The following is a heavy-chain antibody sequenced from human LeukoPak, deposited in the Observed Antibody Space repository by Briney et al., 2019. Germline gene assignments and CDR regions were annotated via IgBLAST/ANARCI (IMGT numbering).Heavy chain of an antibody. V-gene: IGHV4-59*01. CDR3: ARYSDGYNYDAFDI. CDR2: IYYSGST. CDR1: GGSISRYY. D-gene: IGHD5-24*01. Sequence: SETLSLTCTVSGGSISRYYWSWIRQPPGKGLEWIGYIYYSGSTNYNPSLKSRVTISVDTSKNQFSLKLSSVTAADTAVYYCARYSDGYNYDAFDIWGQGTMVTVSS. J-gene: IGHJ3*02.